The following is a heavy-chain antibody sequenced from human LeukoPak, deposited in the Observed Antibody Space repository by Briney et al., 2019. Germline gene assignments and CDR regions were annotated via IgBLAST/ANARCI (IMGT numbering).Heavy chain of an antibody. V-gene: IGHV1-2*02. CDR1: GYTFTGYY. CDR2: INPNSGGT. Sequence: ASVTVSCKASGYTFTGYYMHWVRQAPGQGLEWMGWINPNSGGTNYAQKFQGRVTMTRDTSISTAYMELSRLRSDDTAVYYCARGKDYYDSSGYYLFDYWGQGTLVTVSS. CDR3: ARGKDYYDSSGYYLFDY. D-gene: IGHD3-22*01. J-gene: IGHJ4*02.